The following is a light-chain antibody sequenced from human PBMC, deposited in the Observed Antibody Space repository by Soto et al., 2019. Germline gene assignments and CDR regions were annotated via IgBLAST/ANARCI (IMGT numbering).Light chain of an antibody. CDR2: DVS. CDR3: SSYTSVNLYV. Sequence: QSALTQPASVSGSPGQSISISCTGTRSDVGGYKHVSWYQQHPGKVPRLIIFDVSSRPSGVSHRFSGSESGDTASLTISGLQAEDEADYYCSSYTSVNLYVFGTGTKVTVL. J-gene: IGLJ1*01. V-gene: IGLV2-14*03. CDR1: RSDVGGYKH.